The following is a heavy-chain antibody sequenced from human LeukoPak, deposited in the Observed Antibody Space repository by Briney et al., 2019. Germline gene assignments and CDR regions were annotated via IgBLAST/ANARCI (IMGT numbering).Heavy chain of an antibody. CDR1: GFTFDDSV. Sequence: GGSLRLSCAASGFTFDDSVMSWVRQAPGKGLEWVSGINWNGGSTGYADSVKGRFTISRDNAQNSLYLQMNRLRAEDTAFYYLARDWFTRLGELSPDRAFDYWGQGTLVTVSS. V-gene: IGHV3-20*04. CDR2: INWNGGST. D-gene: IGHD3-16*02. CDR3: ARDWFTRLGELSPDRAFDY. J-gene: IGHJ4*02.